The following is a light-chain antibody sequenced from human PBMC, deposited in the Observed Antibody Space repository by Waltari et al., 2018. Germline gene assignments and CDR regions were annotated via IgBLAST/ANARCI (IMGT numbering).Light chain of an antibody. CDR1: QSIGSW. V-gene: IGKV1-5*03. Sequence: DIQMTQSPSTLSASVGDRVTITCRGSQSIGSWLAWYQQKPGKAPKLLIYKASSLETGVPSRFSGSGSGTEFTLTISSLQPDDFATYYCQQYSSESTFGQGTKVEIK. CDR2: KAS. CDR3: QQYSSEST. J-gene: IGKJ1*01.